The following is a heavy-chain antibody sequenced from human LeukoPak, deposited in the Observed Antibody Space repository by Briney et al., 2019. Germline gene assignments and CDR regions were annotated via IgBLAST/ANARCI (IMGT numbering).Heavy chain of an antibody. CDR3: ARRLYYYDSSGYYGFVGYYYYYMDV. CDR1: GFTFSSYW. J-gene: IGHJ6*03. Sequence: GSLRLSCAASGFTFSSYWMSWIRQPPGKGLEWIGEINHSGSTNYNPSLKSRVTISVDTPKNQFSLRLSSVTAADTAVYYCARRLYYYDSSGYYGFVGYYYYYMDVWGKGTTVTISS. CDR2: INHSGST. V-gene: IGHV4-34*01. D-gene: IGHD3-22*01.